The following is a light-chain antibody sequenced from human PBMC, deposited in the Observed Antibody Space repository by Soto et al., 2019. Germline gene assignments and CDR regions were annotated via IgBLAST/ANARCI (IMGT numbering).Light chain of an antibody. CDR2: DAS. Sequence: EIVLTQSPGTLSLSPGERATLSCRASQSVSSSYFAWYQQKPGQAPRLLIYDASSRATGIPDRFSGSGSGTDFTLTISRLEPEDFAVYYCQQYGSSPLTFGPGTKVDIK. J-gene: IGKJ3*01. CDR1: QSVSSSY. CDR3: QQYGSSPLT. V-gene: IGKV3-20*01.